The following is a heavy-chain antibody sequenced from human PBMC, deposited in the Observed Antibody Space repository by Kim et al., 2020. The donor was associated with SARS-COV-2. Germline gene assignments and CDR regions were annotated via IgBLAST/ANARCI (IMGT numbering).Heavy chain of an antibody. J-gene: IGHJ4*02. CDR1: GGSLSGYY. CDR2: INHSGST. Sequence: SETLSLTCAVYGGSLSGYYWSWIRQPPGKGLEWIGEINHSGSTNYNPPLKSRVTISVDTSKNQFSLKLSSVTAADTAVYYCARGRVTNINYYDSSGYYFFDYWGQGTLVTVSS. D-gene: IGHD3-22*01. V-gene: IGHV4-34*01. CDR3: ARGRVTNINYYDSSGYYFFDY.